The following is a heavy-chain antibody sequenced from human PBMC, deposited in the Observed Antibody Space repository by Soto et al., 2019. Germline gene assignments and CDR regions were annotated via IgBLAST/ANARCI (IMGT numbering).Heavy chain of an antibody. Sequence: QVQLVQSGAEVKKPGSSVKVSCKASGGTFSSYAISWVRQAPGQGLEWMGGISAYNGNTNYAQKLQGRVTTPTYTSTSTAYLELRSLRSDDTAAYYCARAGGCGSYFWFVSACDLSGQGTIVTVSS. CDR1: GGTFSSYA. D-gene: IGHD1-26*01. J-gene: IGHJ3*01. V-gene: IGHV1-18*01. CDR3: ARAGGCGSYFWFVSACDL. CDR2: ISAYNGNT.